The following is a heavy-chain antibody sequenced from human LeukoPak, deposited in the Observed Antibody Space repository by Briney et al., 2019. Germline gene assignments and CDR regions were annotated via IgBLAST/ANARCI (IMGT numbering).Heavy chain of an antibody. CDR1: GGSISSGSYY. CDR3: ARGSSSWGFFDY. J-gene: IGHJ4*02. Sequence: SQTLSLTCTVSGGSISSGSYYWSWIRQPAGKGLEWIGRIYISDSTNYKSSLKSRVTISIDTSRNQFSLKLSSVTAADTAVYYCARGSSSWGFFDYWGQGTLVTVSS. CDR2: IYISDST. V-gene: IGHV4-61*02. D-gene: IGHD6-13*01.